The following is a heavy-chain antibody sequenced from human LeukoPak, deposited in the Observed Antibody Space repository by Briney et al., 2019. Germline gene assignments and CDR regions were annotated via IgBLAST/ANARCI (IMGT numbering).Heavy chain of an antibody. Sequence: ASVKVSCKASGYTFTGYYMHWVRQAPGQGLEWMGWISAYNGNTNYAQKLQGRVTMTTDTSTSTAYMELRSLRSDDTAVYYCARDSGWVDSSGYNFDYWGQGTLVTVSS. J-gene: IGHJ4*02. CDR3: ARDSGWVDSSGYNFDY. CDR1: GYTFTGYY. V-gene: IGHV1-18*01. D-gene: IGHD3-22*01. CDR2: ISAYNGNT.